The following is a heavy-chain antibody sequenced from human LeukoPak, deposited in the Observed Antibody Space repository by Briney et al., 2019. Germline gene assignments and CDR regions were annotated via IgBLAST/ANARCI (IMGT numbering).Heavy chain of an antibody. J-gene: IGHJ3*02. Sequence: SETLSLTCTVSGGSISSGSYYWSWIRQPAGKGLEWIGRIYTSGSTNYNPSLKSRVTISVDTSKNQFSLKLSSVTAADTAVYYCARGVPFYYYDSSGYDAFDIWGQGTMVTVSS. CDR3: ARGVPFYYYDSSGYDAFDI. V-gene: IGHV4-61*02. CDR2: IYTSGST. CDR1: GGSISSGSYY. D-gene: IGHD3-22*01.